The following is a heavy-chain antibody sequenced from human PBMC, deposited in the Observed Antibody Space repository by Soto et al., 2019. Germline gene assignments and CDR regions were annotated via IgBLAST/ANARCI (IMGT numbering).Heavy chain of an antibody. CDR1: GFTFDDYA. CDR2: ISWGGGSI. V-gene: IGHV3-9*01. D-gene: IGHD6-25*01. CDR3: AKDAAYYFDY. Sequence: SLRLSCAASGFTFDDYAMHWVRQAPGKGLEWVSGISWGGGSIDYADSVKGRFTISRDNAKNSLYLQMNSLRAEDTALYYCAKDAAYYFDYWGQGTLVTV. J-gene: IGHJ4*02.